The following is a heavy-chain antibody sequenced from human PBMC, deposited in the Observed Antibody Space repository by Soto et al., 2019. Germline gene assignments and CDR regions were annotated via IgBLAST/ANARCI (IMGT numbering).Heavy chain of an antibody. CDR2: IYFSGAT. CDR3: GRVNADDSSVYYLDY. V-gene: IGHV4-61*03. J-gene: IGHJ4*02. Sequence: QVQLQEAGPGLVKPSETLALNCSVSGASVSSGDYYWSWIRQPPGKGLEWIGYIYFSGATSSDPSLKRRVSISLVTFKNPFSLKLKSVTAADTAVYYCGRVNADDSSVYYLDYWGQGLLVSVSS. D-gene: IGHD3-22*01. CDR1: GASVSSGDYY.